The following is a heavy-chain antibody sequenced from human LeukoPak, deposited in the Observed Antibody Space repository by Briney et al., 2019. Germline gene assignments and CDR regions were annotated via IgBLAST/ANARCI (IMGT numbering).Heavy chain of an antibody. J-gene: IGHJ3*02. CDR1: GFTVSSNY. V-gene: IGHV3-66*01. D-gene: IGHD3-22*01. CDR3: ARGDSSGHDAFDI. Sequence: GGSLRLSCAASGFTVSSNYMSWVRQAPGKGLEWVSVIYSGGNTYYADSVKGRFTISRDNSKNTLYLQMNSLRAEDTAVYYCARGDSSGHDAFDIWGQGTMVTVSS. CDR2: IYSGGNT.